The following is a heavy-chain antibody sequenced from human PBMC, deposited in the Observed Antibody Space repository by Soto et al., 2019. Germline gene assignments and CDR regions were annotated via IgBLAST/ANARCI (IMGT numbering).Heavy chain of an antibody. CDR2: INSDGTKT. CDR3: ATVATNSYNWLDP. CDR1: GFTFNTYW. J-gene: IGHJ5*02. Sequence: EVQLVESGGTLVQPGGSLRLSCAASGFTFNTYWMHWVRQAPGKGLVWASRINSDGTKTTYAESVKGRFTISRDNAKNTVYLEMNSLRAEDTAVYYCATVATNSYNWLDPWGQGTLVTVSS. D-gene: IGHD5-12*01. V-gene: IGHV3-74*01.